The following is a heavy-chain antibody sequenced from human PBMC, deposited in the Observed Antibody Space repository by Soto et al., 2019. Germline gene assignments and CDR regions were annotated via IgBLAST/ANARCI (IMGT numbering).Heavy chain of an antibody. D-gene: IGHD1-26*01. CDR2: ISGIGGST. CDR3: ANGPLVGANYKYYDLDF. CDR1: GFTFTDYA. Sequence: GGSLILSCAASGFTFTDYALSWVRQAPGKGLEWVATISGIGGSTYLADSVKGRLSISRDNSKNTLYLQMDNLRAEDTAHYFCANGPLVGANYKYYDLDFCGRGPTVTVSS. J-gene: IGHJ6*02. V-gene: IGHV3-23*01.